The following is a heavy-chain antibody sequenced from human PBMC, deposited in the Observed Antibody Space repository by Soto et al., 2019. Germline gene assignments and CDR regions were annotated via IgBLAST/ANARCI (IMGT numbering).Heavy chain of an antibody. V-gene: IGHV3-74*01. D-gene: IGHD3-3*01. Sequence: GSLRLSCAASGFTFSSYWMHWVRQAPGKGLVWVSRINSDGSSTSYADSVKGRFTISRDNAKNTLYLQMNSLRAEDTAVYYCAREGYYDFWSGPTYYYYYGMDVWGQGTTVTVSS. J-gene: IGHJ6*02. CDR1: GFTFSSYW. CDR3: AREGYYDFWSGPTYYYYYGMDV. CDR2: INSDGSST.